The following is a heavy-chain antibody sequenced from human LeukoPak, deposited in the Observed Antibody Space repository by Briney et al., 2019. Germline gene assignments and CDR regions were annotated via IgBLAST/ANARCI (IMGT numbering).Heavy chain of an antibody. Sequence: ASVKVSCKASGYTFTGYYIQWVRQATGQGLEWMGWTNPNSGNTGYAQKFQGRVTISRNSSISTAYMELSSLRSEDTAVYYCARGPAWGYSSPYYFDYWGQGTLVTVSS. CDR3: ARGPAWGYSSPYYFDY. CDR1: GYTFTGYY. J-gene: IGHJ4*02. D-gene: IGHD5-18*01. CDR2: TNPNSGNT. V-gene: IGHV1-8*03.